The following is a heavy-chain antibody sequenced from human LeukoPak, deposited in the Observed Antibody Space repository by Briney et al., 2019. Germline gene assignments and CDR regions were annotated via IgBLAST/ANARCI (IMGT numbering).Heavy chain of an antibody. J-gene: IGHJ4*02. D-gene: IGHD1-26*01. Sequence: GGSLRLSCAASGFTFSSYWMHWVRQAPGKGLVWVSRIKSDGSITSYADSVKGRFTISRDNAKNTLYLQMNSLRAEDTAVYYCARDLLGWELHYFDYWGQGTLVTVSS. CDR1: GFTFSSYW. CDR3: ARDLLGWELHYFDY. CDR2: IKSDGSIT. V-gene: IGHV3-74*01.